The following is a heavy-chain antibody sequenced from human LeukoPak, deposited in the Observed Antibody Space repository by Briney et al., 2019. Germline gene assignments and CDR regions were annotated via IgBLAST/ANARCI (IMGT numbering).Heavy chain of an antibody. D-gene: IGHD6-13*01. Sequence: GGSLRLSCAASGFTFSSYWMHWVRQAPGKGLVWVSRINSDGSSTSYADSVKGRFTISRDNAKNTLYLQMNSLRAEDTAVYYCAKDSSSWYQESWFDPWGQGTLVTVSS. CDR3: AKDSSSWYQESWFDP. CDR1: GFTFSSYW. V-gene: IGHV3-74*01. CDR2: INSDGSST. J-gene: IGHJ5*02.